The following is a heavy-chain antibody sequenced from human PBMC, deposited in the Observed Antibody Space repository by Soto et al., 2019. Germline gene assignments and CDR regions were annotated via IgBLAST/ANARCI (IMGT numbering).Heavy chain of an antibody. D-gene: IGHD3-10*01. CDR2: TSVTGAM. V-gene: IGHV4-61*01. J-gene: IGHJ6*02. Sequence: QVQLQESGPGLVKPSETLSLLCFVSGEAVGSGQSYWNLIRQAPGKGLEWIGQTSVTGAMKYSASLKSRVTMSVDTSKSQISLPLTSVTAADSSTYFCARVRADSAGSSLGRRMDVWGQGTTVTVAS. CDR3: ARVRADSAGSSLGRRMDV. CDR1: GEAVGSGQSY.